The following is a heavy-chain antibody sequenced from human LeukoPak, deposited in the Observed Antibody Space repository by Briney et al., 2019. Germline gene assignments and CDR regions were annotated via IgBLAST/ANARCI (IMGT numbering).Heavy chain of an antibody. CDR1: GFTFTPYS. V-gene: IGHV3-21*04. CDR2: ISSSSTYI. J-gene: IGHJ4*02. CDR3: ARGANPRE. Sequence: GGSLRLSCAASGFTFTPYSVNWVRQAPGRGLEWVSSISSSSTYIYYADSVKGRFTISRDNSKNTLYLQMNSLRAEDTAVYYCARGANPREWGQGTLVTVSS.